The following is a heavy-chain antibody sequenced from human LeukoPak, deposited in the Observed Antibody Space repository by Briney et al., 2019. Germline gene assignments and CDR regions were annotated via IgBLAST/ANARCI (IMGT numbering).Heavy chain of an antibody. CDR1: GGSISSYY. D-gene: IGHD5-12*01. CDR2: IYTSGST. CDR3: AREADRPNAYSGYADY. J-gene: IGHJ4*02. V-gene: IGHV4-4*07. Sequence: SETLSLTCTVSGGSISSYYWSWIRQPAGKGLEWIGRIYTSGSTNYNPSLKSRVTISVDTSKNQFSLKLSSVTAADTAVYYCAREADRPNAYSGYADYWGQGTLVTVSS.